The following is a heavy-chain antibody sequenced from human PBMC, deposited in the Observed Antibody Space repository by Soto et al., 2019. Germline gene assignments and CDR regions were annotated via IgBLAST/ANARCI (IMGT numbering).Heavy chain of an antibody. D-gene: IGHD6-19*01. Sequence: GGSLRLSCAASGFTFSNAWMSWVRQAPGKGLEWVGRIKSKTDGGTTDYAAPVKGRFTISRDDSKNTLYLQMNSLKTEDTAVYYCTTDSGNSSGWYYYYYYYGMDVWGQGTTVTVSS. CDR3: TTDSGNSSGWYYYYYYYGMDV. V-gene: IGHV3-15*01. CDR1: GFTFSNAW. J-gene: IGHJ6*02. CDR2: IKSKTDGGTT.